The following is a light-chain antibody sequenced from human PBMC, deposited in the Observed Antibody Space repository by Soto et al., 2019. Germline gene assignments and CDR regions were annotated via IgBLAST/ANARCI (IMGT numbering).Light chain of an antibody. J-gene: IGLJ3*02. CDR3: TSYVGNDIWV. V-gene: IGLV2-8*01. CDR2: EVT. Sequence: QSALTQPPSASGSPGQSVTISCTGTSSDVGAYKYVSWYQQYPGKAPKLMIYEVTKRPSGVPDRFSGSKSGNTASLTVSGLPAEDEADYCCTSYVGNDIWVFGGGTKVTVL. CDR1: SSDVGAYKY.